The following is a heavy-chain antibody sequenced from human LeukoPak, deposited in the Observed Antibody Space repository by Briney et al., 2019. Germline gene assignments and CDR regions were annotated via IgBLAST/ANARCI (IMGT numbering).Heavy chain of an antibody. CDR3: AREVAQGFDY. CDR1: GFTFNTYT. V-gene: IGHV3-48*04. Sequence: GGSLRLSCAASGFTFNTYTMNWVRQAPGKGLEWVSYISSGSFTIYYADSVKGRFTISRDNAKNSLYLQMNSLRAEDTAVYYCAREVAQGFDYWGQGTLVTVSS. CDR2: ISSGSFTI. J-gene: IGHJ4*02.